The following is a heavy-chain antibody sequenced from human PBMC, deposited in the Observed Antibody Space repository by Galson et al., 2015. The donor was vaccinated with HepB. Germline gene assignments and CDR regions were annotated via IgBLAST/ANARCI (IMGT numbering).Heavy chain of an antibody. CDR2: ISSSGDNT. D-gene: IGHD3-10*01. CDR1: GFTFSSYA. V-gene: IGHV3-23*01. J-gene: IGHJ6*02. CDR3: AKDRGYDTNYYGMDV. Sequence: SLRLSCAASGFTFSSYAMSWVRQAPGRGLEWVSGISSSGDNTYYAASVKGRFTSSRDNSKNTLYLQMNSLRAEDTAVYYCAKDRGYDTNYYGMDVWGQGTTVTVSS.